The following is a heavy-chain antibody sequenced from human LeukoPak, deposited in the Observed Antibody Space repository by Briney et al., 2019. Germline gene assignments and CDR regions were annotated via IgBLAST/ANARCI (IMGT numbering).Heavy chain of an antibody. CDR2: INRDGSEQ. Sequence: GGSLRLSCEVSGFTFSSYWMTWARHIPGKGLEWVANINRDGSEQHYVESVRGRFTISRDNGRNSLYLQMDSLRVDDTAVYYCAKVGAWELQRVFENWGQGTLVTVSS. CDR3: AKVGAWELQRVFEN. CDR1: GFTFSSYW. D-gene: IGHD1-26*01. J-gene: IGHJ4*02. V-gene: IGHV3-7*01.